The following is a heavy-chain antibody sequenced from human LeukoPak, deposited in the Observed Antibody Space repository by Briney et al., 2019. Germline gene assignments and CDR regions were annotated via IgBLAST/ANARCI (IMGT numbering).Heavy chain of an antibody. V-gene: IGHV3-23*01. D-gene: IGHD1-26*01. Sequence: GGSLRLSCAASGFTFSSYAMTWVRQAPGKGLEWVSDISGSGGSTYYADSVKGRFTISRDNSKNTLYLQMNSLRAEDTAVYYCAKDRWELPQNWFDPWGQGTLVTVSS. CDR1: GFTFSSYA. J-gene: IGHJ5*02. CDR3: AKDRWELPQNWFDP. CDR2: ISGSGGST.